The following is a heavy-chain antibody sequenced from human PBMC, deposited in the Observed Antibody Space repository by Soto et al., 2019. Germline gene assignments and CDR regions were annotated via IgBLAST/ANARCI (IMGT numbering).Heavy chain of an antibody. CDR2: IYTSGST. CDR1: GGSISSYY. J-gene: IGHJ4*02. V-gene: IGHV4-4*07. Sequence: KTSETLSLTCTVSGGSISSYYWSWIRQPAGKGLEWIGRIYTSGSTNYNPSLKSRVTMSVDTSKNQFSLKLSSVTAADTAVYYCAREPYGSGSYYHPFDYWGQGTLVTVSS. CDR3: AREPYGSGSYYHPFDY. D-gene: IGHD3-10*01.